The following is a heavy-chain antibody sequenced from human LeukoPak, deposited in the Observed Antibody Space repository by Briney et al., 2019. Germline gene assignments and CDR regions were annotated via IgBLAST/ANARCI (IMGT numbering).Heavy chain of an antibody. V-gene: IGHV5-51*01. CDR1: GYSFTSYW. CDR2: IYPGDSDT. D-gene: IGHD6-13*01. Sequence: GESLKISCKGSGYSFTSYWIAWVRQMPGEGLEWMGIIYPGDSDTRYSPSFQGQGTISADKSISTAYLQWSSLKASDTAVYYCARLLKQHLELGFDYWGQGTLVTVSS. CDR3: ARLLKQHLELGFDY. J-gene: IGHJ4*02.